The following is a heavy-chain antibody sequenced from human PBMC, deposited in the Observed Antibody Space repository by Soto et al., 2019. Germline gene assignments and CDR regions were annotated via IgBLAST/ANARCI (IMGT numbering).Heavy chain of an antibody. CDR1: GYTFTSYD. J-gene: IGHJ6*02. CDR2: MNPNSGNT. Sequence: GASVKVSCKASGYTFTSYDINWVRQATGQGLEWMGWMNPNSGNTGYAQKFQGRVTMTRNTSISTAYMELSSLRSEDTAVYYCARGLTRKFWNYDYYYGMDVWGQGTTVTVTS. D-gene: IGHD1-1*01. V-gene: IGHV1-8*01. CDR3: ARGLTRKFWNYDYYYGMDV.